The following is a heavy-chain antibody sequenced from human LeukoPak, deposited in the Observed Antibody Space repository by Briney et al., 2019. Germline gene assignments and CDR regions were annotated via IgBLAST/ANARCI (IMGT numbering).Heavy chain of an antibody. CDR1: Y. D-gene: IGHD4-23*01. J-gene: IGHJ4*02. Sequence: YMSRIRQAPGKGLEWIGSIYYSGSTYYNPSLKSRVTISVDTSKNQFSLKLSSVTAADTAVYYCASYGGPLLLTYFDYWGQGTLVTVSS. CDR2: IYYSGST. V-gene: IGHV4-39*07. CDR3: ASYGGPLLLTYFDY.